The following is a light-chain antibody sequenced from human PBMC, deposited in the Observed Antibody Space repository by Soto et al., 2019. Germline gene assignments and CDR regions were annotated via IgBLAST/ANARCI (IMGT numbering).Light chain of an antibody. V-gene: IGLV2-23*01. J-gene: IGLJ2*01. CDR1: SSDVGSDNL. CDR2: EGS. CDR3: CSYAGSSTAI. Sequence: QSVLTQPASVSGSPGQSITSSCTGTSSDVGSDNLVSWYQQHPGKAPKLMIYEGSKRPSGVSNRFSGSKSGNTASLTISGLQAEDEADYYCCSYAGSSTAIFGGGTKLTVL.